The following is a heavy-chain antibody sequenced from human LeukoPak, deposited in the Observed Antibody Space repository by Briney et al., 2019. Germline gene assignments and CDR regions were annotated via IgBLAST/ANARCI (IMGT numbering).Heavy chain of an antibody. CDR3: ARVGITGTTAFDY. D-gene: IGHD1-7*01. V-gene: IGHV3-30-3*01. CDR2: ISYDGSNK. CDR1: GFTFSSYA. J-gene: IGHJ4*02. Sequence: GGSLRLSCAASGFTFSSYAMHWVRQAPGKGLEWVAVISYDGSNKYYADSVKGRFTISRDNSKNTLYLQMNSLRAEDTAVYYCARVGITGTTAFDYWGQGTLVTVSS.